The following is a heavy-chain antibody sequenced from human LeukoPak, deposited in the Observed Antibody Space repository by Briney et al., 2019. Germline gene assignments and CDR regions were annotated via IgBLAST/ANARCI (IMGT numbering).Heavy chain of an antibody. Sequence: SETLSLTCSVSGASISSGRNYWGWIRQPPGKTLEWIVSIYSSGSTYYHPCIKSQVIIIIDTPKNHFCLTLSSVNAADTAVCYCARSDGYGLVGIWGQGTMVTVSS. D-gene: IGHD3-10*01. CDR2: IYSSGST. CDR1: GASISSGRNY. V-gene: IGHV4-39*07. J-gene: IGHJ3*02. CDR3: ARSDGYGLVGI.